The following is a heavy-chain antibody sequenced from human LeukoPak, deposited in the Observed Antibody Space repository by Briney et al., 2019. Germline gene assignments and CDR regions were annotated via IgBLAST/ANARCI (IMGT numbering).Heavy chain of an antibody. CDR3: ARVGPYSSDENWDY. CDR1: GFTFNKSW. D-gene: IGHD6-25*01. V-gene: IGHV3-7*01. Sequence: GGSLRLSCAASGFTFNKSWMSWVRQAPGKGPEWLANIKEDGTQKYYVDSVRGRFTISRDNAENSLYLQMNSLRAEDTAVYYCARVGPYSSDENWDYWGQGTLVTVSS. J-gene: IGHJ4*02. CDR2: IKEDGTQK.